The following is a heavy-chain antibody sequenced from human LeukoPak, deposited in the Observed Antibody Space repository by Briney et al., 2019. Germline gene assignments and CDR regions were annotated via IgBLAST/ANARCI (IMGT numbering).Heavy chain of an antibody. CDR1: GCSISSYY. Sequence: SGTLSLTCTVSGCSISSYYLSWIRQPPGKGLEWIGFIYYSGSTNYKHSLKSRVTISIDTSKNQFSLKLSSVTAADTAVYYCARSRRGSGWYSGWFDPSGHGT. CDR2: IYYSGST. CDR3: ARSRRGSGWYSGWFDP. J-gene: IGHJ5*02. V-gene: IGHV4-59*01. D-gene: IGHD6-19*01.